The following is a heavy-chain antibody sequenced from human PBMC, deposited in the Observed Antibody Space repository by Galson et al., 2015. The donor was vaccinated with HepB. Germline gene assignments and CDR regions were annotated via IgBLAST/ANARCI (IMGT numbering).Heavy chain of an antibody. J-gene: IGHJ1*01. Sequence: SVKVSCKASGYTFTSYAMHWVRQAPGQRLEWMGWINAGNGNTKYSQKFQGRVTITRDTSASTAYMELSSLRSEDTAVYYCARGPPTPETAEYFQHWGQGTLVTVSS. CDR3: ARGPPTPETAEYFQH. V-gene: IGHV1-3*01. CDR1: GYTFTSYA. CDR2: INAGNGNT.